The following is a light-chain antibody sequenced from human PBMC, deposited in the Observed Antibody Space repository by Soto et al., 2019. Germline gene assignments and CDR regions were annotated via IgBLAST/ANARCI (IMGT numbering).Light chain of an antibody. CDR1: QSVSSSY. Sequence: EIVLTHSPGTLSLSPVERATLSCRASQSVSSSYLAWYQQKPGQAPRLLIYGASRRATGIPDRFTGSGSGTDFTLTISRLEPEDFAVYYCQKYVSSPWACGQGTKGDIK. CDR2: GAS. J-gene: IGKJ1*01. V-gene: IGKV3-20*01. CDR3: QKYVSSPWA.